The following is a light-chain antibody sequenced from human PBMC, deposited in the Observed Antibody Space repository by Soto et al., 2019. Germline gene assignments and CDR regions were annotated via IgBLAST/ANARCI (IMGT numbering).Light chain of an antibody. CDR2: QDN. J-gene: IGLJ2*01. Sequence: SYELTQPPSVSVSPGQTASITCSGDKLGDKYACWYQQKPGQSPVLVIYQDNKRPSGIPERFSGSNSGNTATLTISGTQGIDEADYYCQAWDSSTVVFGGGTKLTVL. V-gene: IGLV3-1*01. CDR3: QAWDSSTVV. CDR1: KLGDKY.